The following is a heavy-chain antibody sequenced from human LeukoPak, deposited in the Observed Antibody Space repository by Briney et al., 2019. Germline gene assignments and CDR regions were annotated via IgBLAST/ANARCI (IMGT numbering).Heavy chain of an antibody. Sequence: PSETLSLTRAVYGGSFSGYYWSWIRQPPGKGLEWIGEINHSGSTNYNPSLKSRVTISVDTSMNQFSLKLSFVTTADTAVYYCARALGYCSGGSCTRGYNWFDPWGQGTLVTVPS. D-gene: IGHD2-15*01. J-gene: IGHJ5*02. CDR3: ARALGYCSGGSCTRGYNWFDP. V-gene: IGHV4-34*01. CDR2: INHSGST. CDR1: GGSFSGYY.